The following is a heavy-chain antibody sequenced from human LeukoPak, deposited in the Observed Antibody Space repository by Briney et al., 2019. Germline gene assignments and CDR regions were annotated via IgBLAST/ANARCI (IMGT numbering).Heavy chain of an antibody. CDR3: AKMETTVTRDV. CDR1: GGTFSSYA. D-gene: IGHD4-17*01. CDR2: IIPIFGTA. J-gene: IGHJ6*04. V-gene: IGHV1-69*06. Sequence: ASVKVSCKASGGTFSSYAISWVRQAPGQGLEWMGGIIPIFGTANYAQKFQGRVTITADKSTSTAYMELSSPRSEDTAVYYCAKMETTVTRDVWGKGTTVTISS.